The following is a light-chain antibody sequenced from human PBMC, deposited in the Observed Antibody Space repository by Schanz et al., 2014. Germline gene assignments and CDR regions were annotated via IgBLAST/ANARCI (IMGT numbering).Light chain of an antibody. CDR1: SSNIGNNY. Sequence: QSVLTQPPSVSAAPGQKVTISCSGSSSNIGNNYVSWYQQFPGTAPKLLIHDNNKRPSGIPDRFSGSKSGTSATLGITGLQTGDEADYYCGTWDSSLSAVIFGGGTKLTVL. J-gene: IGLJ2*01. V-gene: IGLV1-51*01. CDR3: GTWDSSLSAVI. CDR2: DNN.